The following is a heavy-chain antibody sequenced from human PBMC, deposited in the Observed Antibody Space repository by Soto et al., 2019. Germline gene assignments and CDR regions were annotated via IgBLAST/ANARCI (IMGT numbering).Heavy chain of an antibody. CDR3: ARCLSGPLNWFDP. Sequence: QVQLVQSGAEVRKPGASVKVSCKASGYTFTSYGISCVRQAPGQWLEWMGWISVYNGHTNYAQKLQGRVTMTTDTSKSTAYMELRSLRSDDTAVYYCARCLSGPLNWFDPWGQGTQVTVSS. J-gene: IGHJ5*02. CDR1: GYTFTSYG. V-gene: IGHV1-18*01. D-gene: IGHD3-16*01. CDR2: ISVYNGHT.